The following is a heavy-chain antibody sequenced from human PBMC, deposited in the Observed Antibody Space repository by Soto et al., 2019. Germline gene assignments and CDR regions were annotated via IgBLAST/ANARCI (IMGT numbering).Heavy chain of an antibody. V-gene: IGHV4-38-2*01. Sequence: ETLSLTCAVSSFSISSGYYWGWIRQTPGKGLEWIGNIDYNGVTYYNPSLKSRVTVSKDTSKNQFSLKVASVTAADTAIYYCGRVMIGTSRHTDSDYWGQGTQVTVSS. J-gene: IGHJ4*02. D-gene: IGHD2-2*01. CDR2: IDYNGVT. CDR3: GRVMIGTSRHTDSDY. CDR1: SFSISSGYY.